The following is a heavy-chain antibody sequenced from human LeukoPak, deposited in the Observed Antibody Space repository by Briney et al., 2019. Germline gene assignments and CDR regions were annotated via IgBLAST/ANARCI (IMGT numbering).Heavy chain of an antibody. V-gene: IGHV4-39*01. J-gene: IGHJ5*02. D-gene: IGHD3-22*01. CDR3: ARVKVVVITFWFDP. CDR2: IYYSGST. CDR1: GGSISSSSYY. Sequence: SETLSLTCTVSGGSISSSSYYWGWIRQPPGKRLEWIGSIYYSGSTYYNPSLKSRVTISVDTSKNQFSLKLSSVTAADTAVYYCARVKVVVITFWFDPWGQGTLVTVSS.